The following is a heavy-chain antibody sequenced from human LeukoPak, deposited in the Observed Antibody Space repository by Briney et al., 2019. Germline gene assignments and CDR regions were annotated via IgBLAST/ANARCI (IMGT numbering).Heavy chain of an antibody. D-gene: IGHD3-10*01. V-gene: IGHV4-4*07. J-gene: IGHJ4*02. CDR3: ARHRPITMVRGVIISNPHFDY. CDR2: LYNGGST. CDR1: GGSISSDY. Sequence: SETLSLTCTVSGGSISSDYLSWIRQPAGKGLEWIGRLYNGGSTTYNPSLKSRITMSVDTSKNQFSLKLSSVTAADTAVYYCARHRPITMVRGVIISNPHFDYWGQGTLVTVSS.